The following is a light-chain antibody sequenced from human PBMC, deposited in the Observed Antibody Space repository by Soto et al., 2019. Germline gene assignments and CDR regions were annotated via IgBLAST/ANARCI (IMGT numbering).Light chain of an antibody. CDR3: QKYNSAPWT. Sequence: DIQMTQPPSSLSASVGDRVTITCRASQGISNYLAWYQQKPGKVPKLLIYAASTLQSGVPSRFRGSGSGTDFTRTISSLQPEDVATYYCQKYNSAPWTFGQGTKVEIK. CDR1: QGISNY. J-gene: IGKJ1*01. V-gene: IGKV1-27*01. CDR2: AAS.